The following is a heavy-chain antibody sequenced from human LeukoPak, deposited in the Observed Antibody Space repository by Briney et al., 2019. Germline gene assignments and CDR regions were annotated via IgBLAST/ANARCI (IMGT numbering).Heavy chain of an antibody. CDR3: AGGGGGYTLYSFDY. D-gene: IGHD3-22*01. Sequence: PSETLSLTCTVSGYSISSGYYWGWIRQPPGKGLEWIGSIYHSGSTYYNPSLKSRVTISVDTSKNQFSLKLSSVTAADTALYYCAGGGGGYTLYSFDYWGQGALVTVSS. CDR2: IYHSGST. V-gene: IGHV4-38-2*02. J-gene: IGHJ4*02. CDR1: GYSISSGYY.